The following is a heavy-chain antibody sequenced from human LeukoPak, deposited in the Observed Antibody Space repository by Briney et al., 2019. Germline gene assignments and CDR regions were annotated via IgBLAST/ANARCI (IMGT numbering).Heavy chain of an antibody. CDR3: ARGGPRWLQLKPFDY. J-gene: IGHJ4*02. CDR2: MNPNSGNT. V-gene: IGHV1-8*01. D-gene: IGHD5-24*01. CDR1: GYTFTSYD. Sequence: GASVKVSCKASGYTFTSYDINWVRQATGQGLECMGWMNPNSGNTGYAQKFQGRVTMTRNTSISTAYMELSSLRSEDTAVYYCARGGPRWLQLKPFDYWGQGTLVTVSS.